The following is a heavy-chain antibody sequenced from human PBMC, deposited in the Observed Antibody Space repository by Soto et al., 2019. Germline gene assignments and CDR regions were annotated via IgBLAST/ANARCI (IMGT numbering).Heavy chain of an antibody. Sequence: QVQLVESGGGLVKPGGSLRLSCAASGFTFSDYYMSWIRQAPGKGLEWVSYISSSGNYANDADSVKGRFTISRDNAKNSLYLQMNSLRAEDTAVYYCAKTFGELLPFDYWGQGTLVNVSS. CDR2: ISSSGNYA. CDR3: AKTFGELLPFDY. CDR1: GFTFSDYY. V-gene: IGHV3-11*05. D-gene: IGHD3-10*01. J-gene: IGHJ4*02.